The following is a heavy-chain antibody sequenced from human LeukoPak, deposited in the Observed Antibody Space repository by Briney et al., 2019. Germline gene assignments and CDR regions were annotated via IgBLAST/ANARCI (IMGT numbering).Heavy chain of an antibody. CDR3: ARDRTMVRGVIIRSVWFDP. J-gene: IGHJ5*02. D-gene: IGHD3-10*01. V-gene: IGHV1-8*01. Sequence: ASVKVSCKASGYTFTSYDINWVRQATGQGLEWMGWMNPNSGNTGYAQKSQGRVTMTRNTSISTAYMELSSLRSEDTAVYYCARDRTMVRGVIIRSVWFDPWGQGTLVTVSS. CDR1: GYTFTSYD. CDR2: MNPNSGNT.